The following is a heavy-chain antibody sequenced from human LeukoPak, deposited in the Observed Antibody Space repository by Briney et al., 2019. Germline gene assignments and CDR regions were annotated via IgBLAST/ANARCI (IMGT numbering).Heavy chain of an antibody. J-gene: IGHJ4*02. Sequence: KPSETLSLTCTVSGGSISSYYWSWIRQPPGKGLEWIGYIYYSGSTNYNPSLKSRVTISVDTSKNQFSLKLSSVTAADTAVYYCARATGGDYERLTPYFDYWGQGTLVTVSS. CDR3: ARATGGDYERLTPYFDY. V-gene: IGHV4-59*01. D-gene: IGHD4-17*01. CDR1: GGSISSYY. CDR2: IYYSGST.